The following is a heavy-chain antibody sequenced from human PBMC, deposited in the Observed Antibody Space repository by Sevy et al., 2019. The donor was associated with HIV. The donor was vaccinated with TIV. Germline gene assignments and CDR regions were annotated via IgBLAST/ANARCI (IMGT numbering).Heavy chain of an antibody. J-gene: IGHJ4*02. D-gene: IGHD6-19*01. V-gene: IGHV3-48*02. Sequence: GGSLRLSCAASGFTFSSYSMNWVRQAPGKGLEWVSYISSSSSTIYYADSVKGRFTISRDNAKNSLYLQMNSLRDEDTAVYYCARSTRGYSSGWYEVFDYWGQGTLVTVSS. CDR1: GFTFSSYS. CDR3: ARSTRGYSSGWYEVFDY. CDR2: ISSSSSTI.